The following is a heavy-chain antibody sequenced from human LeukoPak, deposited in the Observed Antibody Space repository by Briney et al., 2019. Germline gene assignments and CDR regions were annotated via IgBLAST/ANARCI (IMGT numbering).Heavy chain of an antibody. CDR2: IYYSGST. CDR3: ARDRLAAAGGNWFDP. V-gene: IGHV4-59*01. CDR1: GGSISSYY. D-gene: IGHD6-13*01. Sequence: PSETLSLTCTVSGGSISSYYWGWIRQPPGKGLEWIGYIYYSGSTNYNPSLKSRVTISVDTSKNQFSLKLSSVTAADTAVYYCARDRLAAAGGNWFDPWGQGTLVTVSS. J-gene: IGHJ5*02.